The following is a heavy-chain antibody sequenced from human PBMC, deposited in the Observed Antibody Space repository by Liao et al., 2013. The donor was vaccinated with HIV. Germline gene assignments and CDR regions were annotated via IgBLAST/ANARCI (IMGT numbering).Heavy chain of an antibody. CDR2: VYPSGST. V-gene: IGHV4-61*02. CDR3: ARDNDWFDP. Sequence: QLQLQESGPGLVKPSQTLSLTCTVSGGSIGSGSYYWSWIRQIAGKRLEWIGRVYPSGSTNITPSLKRRVTLSLDTSKNHFSLKLSSVTAADTAVYFCARDNDWFDPWGQGTLVTVSS. J-gene: IGHJ5*02. CDR1: GGSIGSGSYY.